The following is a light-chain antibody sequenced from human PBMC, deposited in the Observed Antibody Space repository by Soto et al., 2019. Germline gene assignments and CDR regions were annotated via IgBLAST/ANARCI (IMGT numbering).Light chain of an antibody. Sequence: EIVLTQSPGTLSLSPGERATLSCRASQSVSSSYLAWYQQKPGQAPRLLIYGASSRATGIPDRFSGSGSGTDFTLTISRLEPEDFAVYYCQQYGSSRIFTFGPGTKVDSK. CDR3: QQYGSSRIFT. CDR1: QSVSSSY. J-gene: IGKJ3*01. V-gene: IGKV3-20*01. CDR2: GAS.